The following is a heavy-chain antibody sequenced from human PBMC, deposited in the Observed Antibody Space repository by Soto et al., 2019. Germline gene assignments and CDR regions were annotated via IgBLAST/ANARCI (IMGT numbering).Heavy chain of an antibody. CDR2: IYYSGST. CDR1: GGSISSYY. Sequence: PSEALYLTCAVSGGSISSYYWSWIRQPPGKGLEWIGYIYYSGSTNYNPSLKSRVTISVDTSKNQFSLKLSSVTAADTAVYYCARVSPFKATGGLHWFDPWGQGTLVTVSS. CDR3: ARVSPFKATGGLHWFDP. J-gene: IGHJ5*02. D-gene: IGHD3-16*01. V-gene: IGHV4-59*01.